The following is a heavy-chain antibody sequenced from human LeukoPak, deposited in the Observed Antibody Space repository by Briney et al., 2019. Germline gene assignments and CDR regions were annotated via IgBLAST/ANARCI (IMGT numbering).Heavy chain of an antibody. Sequence: PGGSLRLSCAASGFTFRSYDMHWVRQATGKGLEWVSVIGTAGDTYYPGSVKGRFTISRENAKNSLYLQMNSLRAGDTAVYYCARDPGAGPELTTLFLDYWGQGTLVTVSS. CDR2: IGTAGDT. CDR1: GFTFRSYD. J-gene: IGHJ4*02. CDR3: ARDPGAGPELTTLFLDY. D-gene: IGHD4-11*01. V-gene: IGHV3-13*04.